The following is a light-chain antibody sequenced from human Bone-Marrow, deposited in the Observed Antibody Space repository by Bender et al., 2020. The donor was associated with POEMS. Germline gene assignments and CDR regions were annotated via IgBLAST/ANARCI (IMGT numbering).Light chain of an antibody. CDR2: EGS. CDR3: CSYAGISTFVV. V-gene: IGLV2-23*03. CDR1: SSDVGRYNL. Sequence: QSALTQPASVSGSPGQSITISCTGTSSDVGRYNLVSWYQQHPGKAPKLMLSEGSKRPSGVSNRFSGSKSGNTASLTISELQAEDEADYYCCSYAGISTFVVFGGGTKLTVL. J-gene: IGLJ2*01.